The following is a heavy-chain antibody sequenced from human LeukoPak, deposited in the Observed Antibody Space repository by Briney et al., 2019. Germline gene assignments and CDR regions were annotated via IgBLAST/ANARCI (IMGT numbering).Heavy chain of an antibody. J-gene: IGHJ4*02. D-gene: IGHD3-10*01. CDR1: GCTFSSCG. CDR2: ISYDGSNK. V-gene: IGHV3-30*18. Sequence: PGRSLRLSCAASGCTFSSCGMHWVRQAPGKGLEWVAVISYDGSNKYYADSVKGRFTISRDNSKNTLYLQMNSLRAEDTAVYYCAKGTRGVIIPNFDYWGQGTLVTVSS. CDR3: AKGTRGVIIPNFDY.